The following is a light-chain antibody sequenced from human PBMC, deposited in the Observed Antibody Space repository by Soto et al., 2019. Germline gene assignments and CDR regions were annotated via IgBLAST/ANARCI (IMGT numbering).Light chain of an antibody. Sequence: ALTQPASVSGSPGQSITISCTGTRNDIGDYSFVSWYQQHPGKVPKLLIYEVSDRPSGISSRFSGSKSGNTASLTISGLQAEDEAHYYCSSYTGTYTYVFGTGTKVTVL. CDR1: RNDIGDYSF. V-gene: IGLV2-14*01. J-gene: IGLJ1*01. CDR3: SSYTGTYTYV. CDR2: EVS.